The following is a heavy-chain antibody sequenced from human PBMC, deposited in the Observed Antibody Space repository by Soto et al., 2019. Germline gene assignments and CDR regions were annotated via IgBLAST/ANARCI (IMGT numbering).Heavy chain of an antibody. D-gene: IGHD3-10*01. CDR2: MNPNSGNT. J-gene: IGHJ3*02. Sequence: ASVKVSCKASGYTFTSYDINWVRQATGQGLEWMGWMNPNSGNTGYAQKFQGRVTMTRNTSISTAYMELSSLRSEDTAVYYCAREDPHCYGSGSCYGHAFDIWGQGTMVTVSS. CDR3: AREDPHCYGSGSCYGHAFDI. V-gene: IGHV1-8*01. CDR1: GYTFTSYD.